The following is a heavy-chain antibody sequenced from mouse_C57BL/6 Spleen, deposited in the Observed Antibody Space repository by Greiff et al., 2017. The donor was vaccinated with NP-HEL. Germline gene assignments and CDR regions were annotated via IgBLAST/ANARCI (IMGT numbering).Heavy chain of an antibody. V-gene: IGHV14-4*01. CDR1: GFNIKDDY. CDR3: TTDYDDAMDY. D-gene: IGHD2-4*01. CDR2: IDPENGDT. J-gene: IGHJ4*01. Sequence: VQLQQSGAELVRPGASVKLSCTASGFNIKDDYMHWVKQRPEQGLEWIGWIDPENGDTEYASKFQGKATITADTSSNTAYLQLSSLTSEDTAVYYCTTDYDDAMDYWGQGTSVTVSS.